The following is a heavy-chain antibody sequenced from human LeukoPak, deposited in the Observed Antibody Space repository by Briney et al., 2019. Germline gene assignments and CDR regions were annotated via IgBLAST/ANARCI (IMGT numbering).Heavy chain of an antibody. CDR1: GYTFTSYA. Sequence: ASVNVSCKASGYTFTSYAMHWVRQAPGQRLEWMGWINAGNGNTKYSQKFQGRVTITRDTSASTAYMELSSLRSEDTAVYYCASSTRYDILTGALDYWGQGTLVTVSS. V-gene: IGHV1-3*01. J-gene: IGHJ4*02. D-gene: IGHD3-9*01. CDR3: ASSTRYDILTGALDY. CDR2: INAGNGNT.